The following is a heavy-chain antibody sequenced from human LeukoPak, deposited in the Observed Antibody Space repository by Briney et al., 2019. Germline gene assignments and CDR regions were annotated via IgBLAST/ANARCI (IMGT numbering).Heavy chain of an antibody. D-gene: IGHD5-18*01. CDR3: ARGGTAMFPVDY. J-gene: IGHJ4*02. CDR2: IYYSGST. V-gene: IGHV4-34*01. Sequence: MPSETLSLTCAVYGGSFSGYYWNWIRQPPGKGLEWIGNIYYSGSTNYNPSLKGRVTISVDTSKNQFSPKLSSVTAADTAVYYCARGGTAMFPVDYWGQGTLVTVSS. CDR1: GGSFSGYY.